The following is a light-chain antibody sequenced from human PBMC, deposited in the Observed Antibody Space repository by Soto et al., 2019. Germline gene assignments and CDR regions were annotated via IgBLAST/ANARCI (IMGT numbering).Light chain of an antibody. J-gene: IGKJ1*01. Sequence: EIVLTQSPGILSLSPGERASLSCRASQKISSTVLAWYQQKPGQAPRLLIYGASSRTTDIPDRFSGSGSGTDFTLTISRLEPEDFAMYYCQQCGGSPTFGQGTKVDIK. CDR3: QQCGGSPT. V-gene: IGKV3-20*01. CDR1: QKISSTV. CDR2: GAS.